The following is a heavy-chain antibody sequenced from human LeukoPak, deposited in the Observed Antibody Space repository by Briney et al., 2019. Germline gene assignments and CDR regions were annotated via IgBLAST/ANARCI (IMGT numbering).Heavy chain of an antibody. CDR1: GGSISSSNW. D-gene: IGHD3-10*01. CDR3: ARHQLSPSDGMDV. J-gene: IGHJ6*02. Sequence: SETLSLTCAVSGGSISSSNWWSWVRQPPGKGLEWIGYIYYSGSTNYNPSLKSRVTISVDTSKNQFSLKLSSVTAADTAVYYCARHQLSPSDGMDVWGQGTTVTVSS. V-gene: IGHV4-4*02. CDR2: IYYSGST.